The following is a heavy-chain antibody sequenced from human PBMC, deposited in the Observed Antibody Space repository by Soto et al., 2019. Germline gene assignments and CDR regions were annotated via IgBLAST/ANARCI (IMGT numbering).Heavy chain of an antibody. CDR3: VRDDKWAFDI. CDR1: GFTFSSYA. CDR2: ISVGGGSI. D-gene: IGHD1-26*01. Sequence: EMKLVESGGGLVQPGRSRRVSCAASGFTFSSYAFNWVRQAPGKGLEWISYISVGGGSIFYADSVKGRFTISRDDAQNSLNLQMNTLRGEDTALYFCVRDDKWAFDIWDQGTTVIVSS. V-gene: IGHV3-48*01. J-gene: IGHJ3*02.